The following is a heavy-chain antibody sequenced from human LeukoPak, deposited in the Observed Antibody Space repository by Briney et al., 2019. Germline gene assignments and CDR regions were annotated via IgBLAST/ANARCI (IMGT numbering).Heavy chain of an antibody. D-gene: IGHD2-21*02. Sequence: PGGSLRLSCAASRFSFRSYDMHWVRQAPGKGLVWVSRINSDGSSTSYADSVKGRFTISRDNAKNTLYLQMNSLRAEDTAVYYCARILAWYCGGDCLGDAFDIWGQGTMVTVSS. J-gene: IGHJ3*02. CDR3: ARILAWYCGGDCLGDAFDI. CDR2: INSDGSST. V-gene: IGHV3-74*01. CDR1: RFSFRSYD.